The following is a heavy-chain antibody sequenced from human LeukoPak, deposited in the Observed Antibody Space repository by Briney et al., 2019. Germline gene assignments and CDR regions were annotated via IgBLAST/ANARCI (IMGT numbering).Heavy chain of an antibody. Sequence: SETLSLTCTVSGGSISTYYWNWIRQPPGKGLEWVGYIHNSGSTSYNPSLKSRVTISVDTSKNQFSLKLTSVTAADTAVYYCAGNGDYWGQGTLVTVSS. D-gene: IGHD2-8*01. V-gene: IGHV4-59*01. CDR1: GGSISTYY. CDR2: IHNSGST. J-gene: IGHJ4*02. CDR3: AGNGDY.